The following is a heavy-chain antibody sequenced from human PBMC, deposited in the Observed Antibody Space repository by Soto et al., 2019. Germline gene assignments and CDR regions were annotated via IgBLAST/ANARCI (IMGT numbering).Heavy chain of an antibody. CDR3: ARDARAYIDDSSGSYYFDY. CDR1: GFTFSSYV. V-gene: IGHV3-33*05. CDR2: ISFDGSNK. D-gene: IGHD3-22*01. Sequence: GGSLRLSCAASGFTFSSYVMHWVRQAPGKGLEWVSVISFDGSNKYYVDSVKGRFTISRDNSKNTLYLQMNSLRAEDTAVYYCARDARAYIDDSSGSYYFDYWGQGTLVTVSS. J-gene: IGHJ4*02.